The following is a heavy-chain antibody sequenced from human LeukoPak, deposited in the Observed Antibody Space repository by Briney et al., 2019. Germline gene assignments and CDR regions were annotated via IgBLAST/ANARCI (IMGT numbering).Heavy chain of an antibody. D-gene: IGHD6-6*01. J-gene: IGHJ5*02. CDR2: ISGSGGST. V-gene: IGHV3-23*01. CDR3: ATQIAAPGYNWFDP. Sequence: GGSLRLSCAASGFTFSSYGMSWVRQAPGKGLEWVSGISGSGGSTYYTDSVKGRFSISRDNSKNTLYLQMNSLRAEDTAVYYCATQIAAPGYNWFDPWGQGTLVTVSS. CDR1: GFTFSSYG.